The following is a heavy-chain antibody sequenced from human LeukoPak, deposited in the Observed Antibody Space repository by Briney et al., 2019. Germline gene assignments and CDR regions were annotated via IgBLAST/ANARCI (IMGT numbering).Heavy chain of an antibody. CDR3: ARVRVAAAGTPGLFDP. D-gene: IGHD6-13*01. CDR2: INHSGST. J-gene: IGHJ5*02. CDR1: GGSISSGGYF. V-gene: IGHV4-39*07. Sequence: SETLSLTCTVSGGSISSGGYFWNWIRQPPGKGLEWIGEINHSGSTSNHNPSLKSRVTMSVDTSKNQFSLKLSSVSAADTAVYYCARVRVAAAGTPGLFDPWGQGTLVTVSS.